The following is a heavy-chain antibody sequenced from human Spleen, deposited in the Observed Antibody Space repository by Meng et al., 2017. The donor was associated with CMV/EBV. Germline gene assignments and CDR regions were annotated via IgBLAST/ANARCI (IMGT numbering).Heavy chain of an antibody. V-gene: IGHV6-1*01. D-gene: IGHD3-16*01. Sequence: SETLSLTCAISGVSVSTNSAAWNWIRQSPSRGLEWLGTTYFRSKWYNDYAVSVKGRITINPGTSRNQFSLQLNSVTPEDTAVYYCARDWGYGSYYYGMDVWGQGTTVTVSS. CDR1: GVSVSTNSAA. CDR3: ARDWGYGSYYYGMDV. J-gene: IGHJ6*02. CDR2: TYFRSKWYN.